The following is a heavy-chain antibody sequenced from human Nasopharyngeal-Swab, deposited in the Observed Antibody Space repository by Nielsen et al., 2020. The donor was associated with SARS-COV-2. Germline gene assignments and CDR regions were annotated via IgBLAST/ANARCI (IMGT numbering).Heavy chain of an antibody. D-gene: IGHD3-9*01. Sequence: GGSLRLSCAASGFTFSTYSMIWVRQAPAKGLEWVSWISSSVSYIYYADSVKGRFTISRDNPKNTLYLQMNSLRAEDTAVYYCAKPHLRYYDWLLFDYWGQGTLVTVSS. CDR1: GFTFSTYS. CDR2: ISSSVSYI. V-gene: IGHV3-21*04. J-gene: IGHJ4*02. CDR3: AKPHLRYYDWLLFDY.